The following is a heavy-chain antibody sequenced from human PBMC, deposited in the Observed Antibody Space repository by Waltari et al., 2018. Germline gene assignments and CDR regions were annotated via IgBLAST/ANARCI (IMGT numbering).Heavy chain of an antibody. J-gene: IGHJ4*02. Sequence: QVHLVQSGGEVEKPGASVQVSCKASGYTFPNYGFSWVRQAPGKRPEWLGWISGYNGNTKDAEKFEGRVTMTTDTSRGTAYMELRSLRADDTAVYYCARGGFGGGVFDYWGQGTVVTVSS. V-gene: IGHV1-18*04. CDR2: ISGYNGNT. CDR1: GYTFPNYG. D-gene: IGHD3-10*01. CDR3: ARGGFGGGVFDY.